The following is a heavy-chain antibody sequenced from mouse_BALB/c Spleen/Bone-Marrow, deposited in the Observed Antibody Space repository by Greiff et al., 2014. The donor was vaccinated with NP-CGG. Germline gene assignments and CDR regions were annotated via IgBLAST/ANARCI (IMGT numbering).Heavy chain of an antibody. CDR3: ARDENYYGNYGTMDY. CDR2: IWAGGST. CDR1: GFSLTSYG. V-gene: IGHV2-9*02. Sequence: VQLQQSGPGLVAPSQSLSITCTVSGFSLTSYGVHWVRQPPGKGLEWLGVIWAGGSTNYYSALMSRLIISKNSSTSQVFLKKNSRQTDDTAMYYCARDENYYGNYGTMDYWGQGTSVTVSS. D-gene: IGHD2-1*01. J-gene: IGHJ4*01.